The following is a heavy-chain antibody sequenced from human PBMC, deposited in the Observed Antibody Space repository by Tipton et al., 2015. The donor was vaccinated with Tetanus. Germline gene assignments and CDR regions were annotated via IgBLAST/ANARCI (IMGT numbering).Heavy chain of an antibody. D-gene: IGHD4-17*01. CDR2: ISSSSSYI. V-gene: IGHV3-21*01. CDR1: GFTFSSYS. CDR3: AREAQTVYFDY. J-gene: IGHJ4*02. Sequence: SLRLSCAASGFTFSSYSMNWVRQAPGKGLEWVSSISSSSSYIYYADSVKGRFTISRDNAKNSLYLQMNSLIAEDTAVYYCAREAQTVYFDYWGQGTLVTVSS.